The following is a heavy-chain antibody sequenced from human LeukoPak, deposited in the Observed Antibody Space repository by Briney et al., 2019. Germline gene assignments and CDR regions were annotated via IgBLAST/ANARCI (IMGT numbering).Heavy chain of an antibody. CDR2: LSASGLRT. Sequence: SGGSLRLSCAASGFTFSSYAMIWVRQAPGKGLEWVSGLSASGLRTYYTDSVKGRFTISRDNFKNMLYLQMNSLTAEDTAVYFCAKDITGGQLESLDYWGQGTRVTVSS. D-gene: IGHD3-10*01. CDR1: GFTFSSYA. CDR3: AKDITGGQLESLDY. V-gene: IGHV3-23*01. J-gene: IGHJ4*02.